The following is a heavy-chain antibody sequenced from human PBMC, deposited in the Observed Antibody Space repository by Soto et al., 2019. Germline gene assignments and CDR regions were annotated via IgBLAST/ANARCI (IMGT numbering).Heavy chain of an antibody. V-gene: IGHV1-24*01. Sequence: ASVKVSCKVSGYTLTELSMHWVRQAPGKGLEWMGGFDPEDGETIYAQKFQGRVTMTEDTSTDTAYMELSSLRSEDTAVYYCARIYCSGGSCYVGYYYYYYMDVWGKGTTVTVSS. J-gene: IGHJ6*03. CDR3: ARIYCSGGSCYVGYYYYYYMDV. CDR1: GYTLTELS. CDR2: FDPEDGET. D-gene: IGHD2-15*01.